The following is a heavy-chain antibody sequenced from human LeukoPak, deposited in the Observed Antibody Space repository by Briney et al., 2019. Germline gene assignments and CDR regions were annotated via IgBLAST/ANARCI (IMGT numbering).Heavy chain of an antibody. CDR3: ARHSNYGSGGYYRYWFDP. CDR1: GGSISSYY. CDR2: IYYSGST. V-gene: IGHV4-59*08. J-gene: IGHJ5*02. D-gene: IGHD3-10*01. Sequence: KPSETLSLTCTVSGGSISSYYWSWIRQPPGKGLEWIGYIYYSGSTNYNPSLKSRVTISVDTSKNQFSLKLSSVTAADTAVYYCARHSNYGSGGYYRYWFDPWGQGTLVTVSS.